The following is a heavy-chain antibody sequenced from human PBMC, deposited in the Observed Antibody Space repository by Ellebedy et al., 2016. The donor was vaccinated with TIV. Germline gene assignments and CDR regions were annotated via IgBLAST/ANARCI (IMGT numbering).Heavy chain of an antibody. CDR3: VKDTTYDYATSYYDY. CDR1: GFTFSSYA. V-gene: IGHV3-64D*06. J-gene: IGHJ4*02. CDR2: INSNGDDT. Sequence: GESLKISCSAFGFTFSSYAMHWVRQAPGEGLEYVSAINSNGDDTYYADSVKGRFTTSRDNSKNTVYLQMSSLRAEDTAMYYCVKDTTYDYATSYYDYWGQGTLVTVSS. D-gene: IGHD3-22*01.